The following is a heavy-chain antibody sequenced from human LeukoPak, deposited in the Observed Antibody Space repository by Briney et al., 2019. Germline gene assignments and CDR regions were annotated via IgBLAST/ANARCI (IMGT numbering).Heavy chain of an antibody. CDR2: IYHSGST. Sequence: SGTLSLTCAVSGGSISSNNWWSWVRQPPGKGLEWIGEIYHSGSTNYNPSLKSPVTISVDKPKNQFSLKLSSVTAADTAVYYCANKRNAAPYYFDYWGQGTLVTVSS. D-gene: IGHD6-25*01. CDR3: ANKRNAAPYYFDY. V-gene: IGHV4-4*02. CDR1: GGSISSNNW. J-gene: IGHJ4*02.